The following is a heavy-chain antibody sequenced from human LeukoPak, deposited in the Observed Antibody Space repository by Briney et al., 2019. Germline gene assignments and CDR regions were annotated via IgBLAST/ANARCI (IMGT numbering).Heavy chain of an antibody. J-gene: IGHJ4*02. D-gene: IGHD5-18*01. Sequence: GGSLRLSCAASGFTFSSYGMHWVRQAPGKGLEWVAVISYDGSNKYYADSVKGRFTIPRDNSKNTLYLQMNSLRAEDTAVYYCARGGSRQYNFWGQGTLVTVSS. V-gene: IGHV3-30*03. CDR3: ARGGSRQYNF. CDR1: GFTFSSYG. CDR2: ISYDGSNK.